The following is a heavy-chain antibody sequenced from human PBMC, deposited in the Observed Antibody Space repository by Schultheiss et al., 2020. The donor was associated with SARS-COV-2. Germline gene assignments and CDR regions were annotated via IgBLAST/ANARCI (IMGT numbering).Heavy chain of an antibody. D-gene: IGHD5-18*01. CDR3: TRDTPLHRYSYGY. J-gene: IGHJ4*02. Sequence: GESLKISCTASGFTFGDYAMSWVRQAPGKGLEWVGFIRSKAYGGTTEYAASVKGRFTISRDDSKSIAYLQMNSLKNEDTAVYYCTRDTPLHRYSYGYWGQGTLVTVSS. CDR1: GFTFGDYA. V-gene: IGHV3-49*04. CDR2: IRSKAYGGTT.